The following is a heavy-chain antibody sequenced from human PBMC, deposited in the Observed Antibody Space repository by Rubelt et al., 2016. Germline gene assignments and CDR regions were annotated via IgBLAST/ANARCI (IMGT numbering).Heavy chain of an antibody. CDR2: ISAYNGNT. D-gene: IGHD1-26*01. V-gene: IGHV1-18*01. J-gene: IGHJ4*02. Sequence: QVQLVQSGAEVKKPGASVKVSCKASGYTFTSYGISWVRQAPGQGLEWMGWISAYNGNTNYAQKVQGRVPMTTDPSTSTAYLRLRRLRSDDTAVYYWAGDSGGPRGGGHDYWGQGTLVTVSS. CDR3: AGDSGGPRGGGHDY. CDR1: GYTFTSYG.